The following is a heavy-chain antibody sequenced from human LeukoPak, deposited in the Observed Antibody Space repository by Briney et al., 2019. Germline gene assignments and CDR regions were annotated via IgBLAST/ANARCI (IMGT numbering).Heavy chain of an antibody. CDR3: AREGYYGALAI. V-gene: IGHV3-48*02. Sequence: PGGSLRLSCAASGFTFSDYSMNWVRQAPGKGLEWVSYIGANSAIYYADSVKGRFTISRDNAKNSLSLQMNSLRDDDTAVYYCAREGYYGALAIWGQGTVVTVSS. D-gene: IGHD3-10*01. CDR2: IGANSAI. J-gene: IGHJ3*02. CDR1: GFTFSDYS.